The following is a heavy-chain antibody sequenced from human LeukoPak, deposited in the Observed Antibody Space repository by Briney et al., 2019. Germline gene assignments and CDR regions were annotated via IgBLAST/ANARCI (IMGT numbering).Heavy chain of an antibody. CDR2: ITANGGYT. Sequence: PGGSLRLSCAASGFTFSSYSMNWVRQAPGKGLEWVSAITANGGYTLYANAVKGRFTVSRDNSKNTLYLQINSLRPEDTAMYYCAKDPNGDYIGAFDFWGQGTMVTVSS. CDR3: AKDPNGDYIGAFDF. D-gene: IGHD4-17*01. V-gene: IGHV3-23*01. J-gene: IGHJ3*01. CDR1: GFTFSSYS.